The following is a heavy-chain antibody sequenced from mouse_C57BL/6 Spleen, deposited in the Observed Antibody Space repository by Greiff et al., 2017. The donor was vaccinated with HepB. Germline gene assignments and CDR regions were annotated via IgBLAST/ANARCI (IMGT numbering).Heavy chain of an antibody. CDR3: ARRDYYGSMDAMDY. CDR2: INPYNGGT. Sequence: EVQLQQSGPVLVKPGASVKMSCKASGYTFTDYYMNWVKQSHGKSLEWIGVINPYNGGTSYNQKFKGKATLTVDKSSSTAYMESNSLTSEDSAVYYCARRDYYGSMDAMDYWGQGTSVTVSS. CDR1: GYTFTDYY. J-gene: IGHJ4*01. V-gene: IGHV1-19*01. D-gene: IGHD1-1*01.